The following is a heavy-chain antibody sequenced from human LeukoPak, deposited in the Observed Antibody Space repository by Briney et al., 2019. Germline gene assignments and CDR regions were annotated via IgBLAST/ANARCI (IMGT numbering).Heavy chain of an antibody. CDR3: ARYRIADRFYYYYMDV. V-gene: IGHV3-53*05. CDR1: GFTVSSSY. D-gene: IGHD6-6*01. J-gene: IGHJ6*03. Sequence: GGSLRLSCAASGFTVSSSYMSWVRQAPGKGLEWVSVIYSGDTTYYADSVRGLFTISRDNSKNSLYLQMSSLRAEDTALYYCARYRIADRFYYYYMDVWGKGTTVTVSS. CDR2: IYSGDTT.